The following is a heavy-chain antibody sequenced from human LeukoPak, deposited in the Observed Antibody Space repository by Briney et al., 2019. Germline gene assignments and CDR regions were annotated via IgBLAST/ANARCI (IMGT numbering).Heavy chain of an antibody. CDR2: IIPIFGLA. CDR3: ASSSGSYGSGSYGYYGMDV. CDR1: GGTFSSYA. D-gene: IGHD3-10*01. V-gene: IGHV1-69*04. Sequence: SVKVSCKASGGTFSSYATSWVRQAPGQGLEWMGRIIPIFGLANYAQKFQGRVTITADKSTSTAYMELSSLRSEDTAVYYCASSSGSYGSGSYGYYGMDVWGQGTTVTVSS. J-gene: IGHJ6*02.